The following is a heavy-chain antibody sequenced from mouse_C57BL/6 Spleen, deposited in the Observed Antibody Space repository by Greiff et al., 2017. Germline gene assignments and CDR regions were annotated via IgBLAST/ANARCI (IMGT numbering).Heavy chain of an antibody. V-gene: IGHV1-42*01. J-gene: IGHJ1*03. Sequence: EVQLQQSGPELVKPGASVKISCKASGYSFTGYYMNWVKQSPEKSLEWIGEINPSTGGTTYNQKFKAKATLTVDKSSSTAYMQLKSLTSEDSAVYYCAREAYPGYFDVWGTGTTVTVSS. CDR3: AREAYPGYFDV. CDR1: GYSFTGYY. CDR2: INPSTGGT. D-gene: IGHD2-10*01.